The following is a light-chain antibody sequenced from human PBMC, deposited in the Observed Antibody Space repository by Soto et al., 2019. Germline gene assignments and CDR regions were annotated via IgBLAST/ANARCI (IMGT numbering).Light chain of an antibody. V-gene: IGLV2-23*01. CDR2: EGS. CDR1: SSDVGSYNL. J-gene: IGLJ2*01. CDR3: SSYAGSQV. Sequence: QSALTQPASVSGSPGQSITISCTGTSSDVGSYNLVSWYQQHPGKAPKLMIYEGSKRPSGVSNRFSGSKSGNTASLTISGLQAEDEADYYCSSYAGSQVFGGGTKLTVL.